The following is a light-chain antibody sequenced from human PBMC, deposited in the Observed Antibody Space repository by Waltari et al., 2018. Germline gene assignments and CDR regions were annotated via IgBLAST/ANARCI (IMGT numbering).Light chain of an antibody. V-gene: IGLV2-8*01. CDR3: SSYAGSNTLV. J-gene: IGLJ2*01. CDR1: NSDVGTYNY. Sequence: QSALTPPPSASGSPGQSVTISCTGTNSDVGTYNYVSWFQQHPGRAPKLLIYEVNKRPSGVPDRFSGSKSDNRASLTVSGLQADDEAVYHCSSYAGSNTLVFGGGTKLTVL. CDR2: EVN.